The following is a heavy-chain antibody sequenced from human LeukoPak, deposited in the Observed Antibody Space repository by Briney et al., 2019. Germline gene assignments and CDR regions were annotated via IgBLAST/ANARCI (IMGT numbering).Heavy chain of an antibody. D-gene: IGHD3-16*01. Sequence: ETLSLTCTVSGYSISSGYYWGWIRQPPGKGLEWVSVIYSGGSTYYVDSVKGRFTISRDNSKNTLYLQMNSLRAEDTAVYYCARDLYLGIWGQGTMVTVSS. J-gene: IGHJ3*02. V-gene: IGHV3-66*01. CDR2: IYSGGST. CDR3: ARDLYLGI. CDR1: GYSISSGYY.